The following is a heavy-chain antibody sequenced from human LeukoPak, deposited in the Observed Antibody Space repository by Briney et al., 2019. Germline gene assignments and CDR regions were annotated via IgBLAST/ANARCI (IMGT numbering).Heavy chain of an antibody. CDR2: ISSSSYI. D-gene: IGHD3-9*01. J-gene: IGHJ3*02. CDR1: GFTFSSYS. Sequence: GGSLRLSCAASGFTFSSYSMNWVRQAPGKGLEWVSSISSSSYIYYADSVKGRFTISRDNAKNSLYLQMNSLRAEDTAVYYCAKDADYDILTGTFGGDAFDIWGQGTMVTVSS. V-gene: IGHV3-21*01. CDR3: AKDADYDILTGTFGGDAFDI.